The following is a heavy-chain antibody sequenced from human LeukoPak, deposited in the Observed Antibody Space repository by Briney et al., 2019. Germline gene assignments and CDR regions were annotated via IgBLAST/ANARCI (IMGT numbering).Heavy chain of an antibody. V-gene: IGHV3-21*01. D-gene: IGHD1-7*01. CDR3: ASGTVGNYALDY. CDR1: GLTFSRYN. CDR2: IGTSSNNI. J-gene: IGHJ4*02. Sequence: PGGSLTLSCAASGLTFSRYNMNWVRQAPGKGLEWVSSIGTSSNNIYYTDSVKGRFTISRDNAKNSLYLQVDSLRVEDTAVYFCASGTVGNYALDYWGQGTLATVSS.